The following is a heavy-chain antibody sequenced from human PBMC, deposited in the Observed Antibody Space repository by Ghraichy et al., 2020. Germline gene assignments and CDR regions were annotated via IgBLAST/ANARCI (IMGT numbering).Heavy chain of an antibody. D-gene: IGHD3-16*01. Sequence: GGSLRLSCAASGFTFSSYGMHWVRQAPGKGLEWVAVIWYDGSNKYYADSVKGRFTISRDNSKNTLYLQMNSLRAEDTAVYYCAREGVDDYVWGSYTGGVLLYYWGQGTLVTVSS. CDR1: GFTFSSYG. J-gene: IGHJ4*02. V-gene: IGHV3-33*01. CDR3: AREGVDDYVWGSYTGGVLLYY. CDR2: IWYDGSNK.